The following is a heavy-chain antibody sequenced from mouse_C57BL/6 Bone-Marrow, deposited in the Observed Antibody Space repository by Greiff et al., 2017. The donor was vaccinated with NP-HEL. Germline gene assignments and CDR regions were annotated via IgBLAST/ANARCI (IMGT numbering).Heavy chain of an antibody. J-gene: IGHJ4*01. D-gene: IGHD2-12*01. CDR1: GFSLTSYG. CDR2: IWSGGST. Sequence: QVQLKQSGPGLVQPSQSLSITCTASGFSLTSYGVHWVRQPPGKGLEWLAVIWSGGSTAYNAAFISRLSISKNNSKSQVFFKMNSLQADDTAIYYCANAYYKNAMDYWGQGTSVTVSA. V-gene: IGHV2-4*01. CDR3: ANAYYKNAMDY.